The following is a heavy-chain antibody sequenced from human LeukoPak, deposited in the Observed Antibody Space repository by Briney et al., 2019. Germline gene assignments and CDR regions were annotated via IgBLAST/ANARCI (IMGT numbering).Heavy chain of an antibody. CDR3: ARDQKS. J-gene: IGHJ5*02. CDR2: ISTYNGDT. V-gene: IGHV1-18*01. Sequence: ASVKVSCKASGYTFTSYGISWVRQAPGQGLEWMGWISTYNGDTNYAQKFQGRVTITTDESTSTAYMELSSLRSEDTAVYYCARDQKSWGQGTLVTVSS. CDR1: GYTFTSYG.